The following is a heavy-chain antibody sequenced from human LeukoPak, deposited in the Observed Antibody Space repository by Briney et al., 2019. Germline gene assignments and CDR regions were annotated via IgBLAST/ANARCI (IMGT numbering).Heavy chain of an antibody. V-gene: IGHV3-74*01. CDR3: ARDLDYGGRSNFDH. CDR1: GFTFSTYW. CDR2: IKGDGSST. D-gene: IGHD4-23*01. J-gene: IGHJ4*02. Sequence: GGSLRLSCAASGFTFSTYWMHWVRQAPGKGLVWVARIKGDGSSTIYADSVKGRFTISRDNSKNTLYLQTSSLRAEDTAVYYCARDLDYGGRSNFDHWGQGTLVTVSS.